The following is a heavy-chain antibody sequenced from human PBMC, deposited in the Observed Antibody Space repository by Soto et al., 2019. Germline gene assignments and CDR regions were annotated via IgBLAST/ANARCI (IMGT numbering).Heavy chain of an antibody. CDR1: GYSFSSYW. Sequence: EVQLVQSGAEVKKPGESLKLSCKGSGYSFSSYWLGWVRQMPGKGLEWIGVIYPGDSDTRYSPAFQGHVSISADTSISTAYLHWTSLKASDSGIYYCARSDYWRDQPRFESWGQGTPVTVSA. CDR3: ARSDYWRDQPRFES. CDR2: IYPGDSDT. V-gene: IGHV5-51*01. J-gene: IGHJ5*01. D-gene: IGHD3-3*01.